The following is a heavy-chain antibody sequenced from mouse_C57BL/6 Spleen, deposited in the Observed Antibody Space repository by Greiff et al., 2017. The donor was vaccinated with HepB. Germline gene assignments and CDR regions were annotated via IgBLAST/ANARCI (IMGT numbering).Heavy chain of an antibody. J-gene: IGHJ4*01. CDR2: INPNYGTT. D-gene: IGHD1-1*01. V-gene: IGHV1-39*01. Sequence: VQLKQSGPELVMPGASVKISCKASGYSFTDYNMNWVKQSNGKSLEWIGVINPNYGTTSYNQKFKGKATLTVDQSSSTAYMQLNSLTSEDSAVYYCARSGSSAYYAMDYWGQGTSVTVSS. CDR1: GYSFTDYN. CDR3: ARSGSSAYYAMDY.